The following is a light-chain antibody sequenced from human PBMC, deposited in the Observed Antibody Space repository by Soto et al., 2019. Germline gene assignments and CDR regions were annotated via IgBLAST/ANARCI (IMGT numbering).Light chain of an antibody. Sequence: DLQMTQSPSSLSASVVDRVTITCRARQSISIYLNWYQQKPGKAPKLLIYGASSLQSGVPSRFSDSGYGTQFTLIISSLQHEDFATYYCKHSYSTTYTFGQGTNVEIK. CDR1: QSISIY. CDR2: GAS. J-gene: IGKJ2*01. V-gene: IGKV1-39*01. CDR3: KHSYSTTYT.